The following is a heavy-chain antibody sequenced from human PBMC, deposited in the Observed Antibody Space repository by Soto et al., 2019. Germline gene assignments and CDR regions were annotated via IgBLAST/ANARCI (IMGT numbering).Heavy chain of an antibody. CDR2: IYWDDDK. CDR3: APSLAASNYGDDVPINGMGY. Sequence: QITLKESGPTLVTPTQTLTLTCTFSGFSLSTSGVGVGWIRQPPGKALEWLALIYWDDDKRYSPSLKNRLTIXXXPXXNPVVHTRPNMLPVATATDYCAPSLAASNYGDDVPINGMGYWGQGTLVTVSS. D-gene: IGHD4-17*01. CDR1: GFSLSTSGVG. J-gene: IGHJ4*02. V-gene: IGHV2-5*02.